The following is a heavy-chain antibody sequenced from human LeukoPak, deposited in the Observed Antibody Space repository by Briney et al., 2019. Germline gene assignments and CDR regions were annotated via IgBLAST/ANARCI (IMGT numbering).Heavy chain of an antibody. V-gene: IGHV3-23*01. CDR2: ISGSGDST. CDR1: GFTFSNYA. CDR3: VCESEPF. J-gene: IGHJ4*02. D-gene: IGHD2-21*01. Sequence: GGSLRLSCAASGFTFSNYAMSWVRQAPGKGLEWVSGISGSGDSTDYADSVKGRFTISRDSSKNTMYLQMNSLRAEDTAKYYCVCESEPFWGQGTLVTVSS.